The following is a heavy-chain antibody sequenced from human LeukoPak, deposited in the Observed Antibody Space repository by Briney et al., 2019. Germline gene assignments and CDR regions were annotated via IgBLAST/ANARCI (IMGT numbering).Heavy chain of an antibody. CDR1: GFTFSNNN. D-gene: IGHD3-16*01. Sequence: SGGSLRFSCAASGFTFSNNNMDWVRQAPGKGLRWVAYITGSRNTIYYADSVKGRFTISRDNAKNSLFLQMNSLGAEDTAVYYCARVLRSAVSDFWGQGTLVTVSS. CDR3: ARVLRSAVSDF. CDR2: ITGSRNTI. V-gene: IGHV3-48*04. J-gene: IGHJ4*02.